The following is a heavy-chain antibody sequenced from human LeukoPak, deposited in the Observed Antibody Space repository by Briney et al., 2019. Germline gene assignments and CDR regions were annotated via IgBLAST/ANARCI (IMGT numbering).Heavy chain of an antibody. CDR3: ARDGLWFGELPGKNWFDP. V-gene: IGHV1-69*13. J-gene: IGHJ5*02. CDR2: IIPIFGTA. CDR1: GYTFTSYY. Sequence: SVKVSCKASGYTFTSYYMHWVRQAPGQGLEWMGGIIPIFGTANYAQKFQGRVTITADESTSTAYMELSSLRSEDTAVYYCARDGLWFGELPGKNWFDPWGQGTLVTVSS. D-gene: IGHD3-10*01.